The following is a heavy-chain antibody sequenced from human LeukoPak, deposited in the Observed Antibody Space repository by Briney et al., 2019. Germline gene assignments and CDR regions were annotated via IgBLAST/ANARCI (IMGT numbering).Heavy chain of an antibody. J-gene: IGHJ4*02. CDR3: ARELTYSGSHRNFDN. D-gene: IGHD1-26*01. Sequence: PSETLSLTCTVSGGSISNNNWWSWVRQPPEKGLEWIGEIYHTGSTNYNPSLKSRVTISVDTSNNQFSLSLSSVSAADTAVYFCARELTYSGSHRNFDNWGQGTLVTVSS. CDR2: IYHTGST. V-gene: IGHV4-4*02. CDR1: GGSISNNNW.